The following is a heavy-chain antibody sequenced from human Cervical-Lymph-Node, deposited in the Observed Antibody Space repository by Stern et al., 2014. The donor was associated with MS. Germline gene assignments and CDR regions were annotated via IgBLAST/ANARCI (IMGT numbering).Heavy chain of an antibody. V-gene: IGHV5-51*03. CDR2: IFPRDSNT. J-gene: IGHJ4*02. CDR1: GYLFDDYW. D-gene: IGHD5-12*01. Sequence: EVQLVESGAEVKKPGESLKISCEASGYLFDDYWIGWVRQMSGRGLELVAIIFPRDSNTRYSPSVQGQVTISADKSIRTSYLQGSSLKPRDTPIFYCARSPATPSGYDRFDYWGQGALVTVSS. CDR3: ARSPATPSGYDRFDY.